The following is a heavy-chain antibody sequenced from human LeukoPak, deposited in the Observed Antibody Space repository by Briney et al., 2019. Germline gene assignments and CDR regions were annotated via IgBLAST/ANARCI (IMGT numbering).Heavy chain of an antibody. Sequence: PSETLSLTCTVSGGSISSSSYYWGWIRQPPGKGLEWIGSIYYSGSTYYNPSLKSRVTISVDTSKNQFSLKLSSVTAADTAVYYCARDLPYYYDSSPHSDAFDIWGQGTMVTVSS. D-gene: IGHD3-22*01. J-gene: IGHJ3*02. CDR2: IYYSGST. V-gene: IGHV4-39*07. CDR3: ARDLPYYYDSSPHSDAFDI. CDR1: GGSISSSSYY.